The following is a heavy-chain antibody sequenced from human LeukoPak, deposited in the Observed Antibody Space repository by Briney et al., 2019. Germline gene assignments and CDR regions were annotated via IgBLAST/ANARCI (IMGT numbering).Heavy chain of an antibody. D-gene: IGHD6-19*01. V-gene: IGHV3-21*01. CDR1: GFTFSSYS. Sequence: PGGSLRLSCAASGFTFSSYSMNWVRQAPGKGLEWVSSISSSSSYIYYADSVKGRFTISRDNAENSLYLQMNSLRAEDTAVYYCARPEYSSGWFLHWGQGTLVTVSS. J-gene: IGHJ4*02. CDR2: ISSSSSYI. CDR3: ARPEYSSGWFLH.